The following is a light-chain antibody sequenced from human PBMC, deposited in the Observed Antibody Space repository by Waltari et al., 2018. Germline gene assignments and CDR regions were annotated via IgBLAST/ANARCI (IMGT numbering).Light chain of an antibody. CDR1: PSVSHS. CDR3: QQRATWQRK. CDR2: DAS. J-gene: IGKJ4*02. Sequence: FFTPSPATLSFSPGESSPLSCRASPSVSHSLAWYQQKPGQAPRLLIYDASTRATGIPARFSGRGEGTDFTLTSSSREPEEWEGDSWQQRATWQRKFGGGTKVEIK. V-gene: IGKV3-11*01.